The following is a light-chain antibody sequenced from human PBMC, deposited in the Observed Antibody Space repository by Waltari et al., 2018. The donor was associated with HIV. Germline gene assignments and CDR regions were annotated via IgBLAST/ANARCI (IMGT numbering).Light chain of an antibody. CDR3: CSYAGSSTYV. J-gene: IGLJ1*01. Sequence: QSALTQPASVSGSPGQSTTISCTGTSSDVGGYNYVSWYQQHPGKAPKLMIYDVSKRPSGVSNRFSGSKSGNTASLTISGLQAEDEADYYCCSYAGSSTYVFGTGTKVTVL. CDR1: SSDVGGYNY. CDR2: DVS. V-gene: IGLV2-23*02.